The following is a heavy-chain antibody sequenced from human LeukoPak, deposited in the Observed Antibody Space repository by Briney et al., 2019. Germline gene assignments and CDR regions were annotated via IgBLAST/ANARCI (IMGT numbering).Heavy chain of an antibody. V-gene: IGHV5-51*01. CDR1: GYSFTSYW. Sequence: GESLKISCKGSGYSFTSYWIGWVRQMPGKGLEWMGIIYPGDSDTRYSPSFQGQVTISADKSISTAYLQWSSLKASDTAMYHCARYQKPSARSGAFYYGMDVWGQGTTVTVSS. J-gene: IGHJ6*02. D-gene: IGHD6-19*01. CDR3: ARYQKPSARSGAFYYGMDV. CDR2: IYPGDSDT.